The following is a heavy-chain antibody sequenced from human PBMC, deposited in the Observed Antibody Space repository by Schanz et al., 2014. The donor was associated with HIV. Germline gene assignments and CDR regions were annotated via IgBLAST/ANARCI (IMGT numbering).Heavy chain of an antibody. CDR2: INPSGGST. CDR3: ARSETIAARRVWYFDL. V-gene: IGHV1-46*01. Sequence: VQLVQSGAEVKKPGSSVKVSCKASGYTFTTYSMHWVRQAPGQGLEWMGIINPSGGSTSYAQKFQGRVTMTRDTSTSTVYMQPSSLRTEDTAVYYCARSETIAARRVWYFDLWGRGTLVTVSS. D-gene: IGHD6-6*01. J-gene: IGHJ2*01. CDR1: GYTFTTYS.